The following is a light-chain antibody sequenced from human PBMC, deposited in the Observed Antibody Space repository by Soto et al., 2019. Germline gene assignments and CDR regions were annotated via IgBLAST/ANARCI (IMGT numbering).Light chain of an antibody. CDR1: QTIISW. J-gene: IGKJ1*01. CDR2: KAS. CDR3: QHYNSYSEA. Sequence: DIQMTQSPSSLSASVGDRVTIPCRSSQTIISWLAWYQQKPGRAPKLLIYKASTLKSGVPSRFSGSGSGTEFTLTISSLQPDDFATYYCQHYNSYSEAFGQGTEVDTK. V-gene: IGKV1-5*03.